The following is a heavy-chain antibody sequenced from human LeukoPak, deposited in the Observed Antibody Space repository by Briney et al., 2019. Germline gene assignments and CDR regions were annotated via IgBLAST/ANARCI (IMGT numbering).Heavy chain of an antibody. Sequence: GASVKVSCKASGYTFTSYYMHWVRQAPGQGLEWMGIINPSGGSTSYAQKFQGRVTMTRDTSTSTVYMELSSLRSEDTAVYYCARRMEDGYNSITFDYWGQGTLVTVSS. D-gene: IGHD5-24*01. CDR1: GYTFTSYY. V-gene: IGHV1-46*01. J-gene: IGHJ4*02. CDR2: INPSGGST. CDR3: ARRMEDGYNSITFDY.